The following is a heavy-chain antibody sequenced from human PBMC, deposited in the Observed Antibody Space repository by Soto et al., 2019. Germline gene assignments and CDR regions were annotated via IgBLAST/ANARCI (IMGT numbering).Heavy chain of an antibody. CDR3: ARIPYSYGLDYYYYGMDV. CDR2: IFSNDEK. CDR1: GFSLSNARMG. Sequence: SGPTLVNPTETLTLTCTVSGFSLSNARMGVSWIRQPPGKALEWLAHIFSNDEKSYSTSLKSRLTISKDTSKSQVVLTMTNMDPVDTATYYCARIPYSYGLDYYYYGMDVWGQGTTVTVSS. J-gene: IGHJ6*02. D-gene: IGHD5-18*01. V-gene: IGHV2-26*01.